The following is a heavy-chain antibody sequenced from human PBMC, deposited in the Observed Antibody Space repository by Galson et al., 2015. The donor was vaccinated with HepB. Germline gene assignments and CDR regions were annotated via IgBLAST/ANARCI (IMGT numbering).Heavy chain of an antibody. V-gene: IGHV1-69*13. CDR3: ARVRFQLPVYYFYMDV. D-gene: IGHD2-2*01. CDR1: GGTLRTYG. J-gene: IGHJ6*03. Sequence: SVKVSCKASGGTLRTYGISWVRQAPGQGLEWMGGSIPIFGPANYAQKFQGRVTITADEFTSTAYMELSSLRSEDTAVYYCARVRFQLPVYYFYMDVWGKGTTVTVSS. CDR2: SIPIFGPA.